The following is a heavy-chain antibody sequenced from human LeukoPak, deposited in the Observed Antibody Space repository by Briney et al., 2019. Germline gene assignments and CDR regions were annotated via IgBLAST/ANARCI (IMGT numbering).Heavy chain of an antibody. CDR1: GGSFSGYY. CDR2: INHSGST. J-gene: IGHJ4*02. CDR3: ARGDYDYVWGSYRYTRIYYFDY. V-gene: IGHV4-34*01. D-gene: IGHD3-16*02. Sequence: SETLSLXCAVYGGSFSGYYWSWSRQPPGKGLEWIGEINHSGSTNYNPSLKSRVTISVDTSKNQFSLKLSSVTAADTAVYYCARGDYDYVWGSYRYTRIYYFDYWGQGTLVTVSS.